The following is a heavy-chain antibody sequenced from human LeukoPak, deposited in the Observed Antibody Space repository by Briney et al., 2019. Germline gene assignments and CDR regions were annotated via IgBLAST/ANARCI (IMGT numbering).Heavy chain of an antibody. J-gene: IGHJ5*02. CDR2: INTRGST. V-gene: IGHV4-4*07. D-gene: IGHD6-25*01. CDR3: AREGGDPRWLDP. Sequence: SETLSLTCTVSGGSISSYYWTWIRQSAGKGLEWIGRINTRGSTNNNPSLRSRVTMSVNTSKNQFSLNLTSVTAADTAVYSCAREGGDPRWLDPWGQGTLVTVSS. CDR1: GGSISSYY.